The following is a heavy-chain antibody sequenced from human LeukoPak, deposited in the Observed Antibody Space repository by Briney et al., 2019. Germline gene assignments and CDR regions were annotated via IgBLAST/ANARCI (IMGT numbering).Heavy chain of an antibody. CDR2: ISGSGGST. J-gene: IGHJ3*02. V-gene: IGHV3-23*01. Sequence: GGSLRLSCTASGFTFGDYAVSWVRQAPGKGLEWVSAISGSGGSTYYADSVKGRFTISRDNSKNTLYLQMNSLRAEDTAVYYCAKHNYDRWAFDIWGQGTMVTVSS. D-gene: IGHD3-16*01. CDR1: GFTFGDYA. CDR3: AKHNYDRWAFDI.